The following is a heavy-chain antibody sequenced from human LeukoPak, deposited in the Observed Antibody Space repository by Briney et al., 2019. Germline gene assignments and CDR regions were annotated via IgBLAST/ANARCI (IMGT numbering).Heavy chain of an antibody. CDR3: ARGQGTIFGVVIINWYFDL. Sequence: SETLSLTCAVYGGSFSGYYWSWIRQPPGKGLEWIGEINHSGSTNYNPSLKSRVTISVDTSKNQFSLQLNSVTPEDTAVYYCARGQGTIFGVVIINWYFDLWGRGTLVTVSS. D-gene: IGHD3-3*01. V-gene: IGHV4-34*01. CDR1: GGSFSGYY. J-gene: IGHJ2*01. CDR2: INHSGST.